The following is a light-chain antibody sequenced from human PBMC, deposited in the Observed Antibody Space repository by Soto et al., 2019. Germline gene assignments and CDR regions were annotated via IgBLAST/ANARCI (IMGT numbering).Light chain of an antibody. J-gene: IGLJ3*02. V-gene: IGLV2-11*01. CDR3: CSYAGNSLWV. CDR2: DVS. CDR1: SSDVGGSNL. Sequence: QSVLTQPRSVSGSPGQSVTISCTGTSSDVGGSNLVSWYQQHAGKAPKLVIYDVSKWPSGVPDRFSGSKSGNTASLTISGLQVEDEADYYCCSYAGNSLWVFGGGTQLTVL.